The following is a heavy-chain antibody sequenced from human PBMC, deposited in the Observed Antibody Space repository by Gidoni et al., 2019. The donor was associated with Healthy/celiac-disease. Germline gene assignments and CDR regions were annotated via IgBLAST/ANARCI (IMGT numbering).Heavy chain of an antibody. V-gene: IGHV3-48*02. D-gene: IGHD3-22*01. J-gene: IGHJ3*01. CDR3: ARDKYYDSSGYNGDDAFD. CDR2: NSSSSSTI. Sequence: EVQLVESGGGLVQPGGSLRLSCAASGFTFSSYSMKWVRQAPGKGREWVSYNSSSSSTIYYADSVKGRFTISRDNAKNSLYLQMNSLRDEDTAVYYCARDKYYDSSGYNGDDAFDLGPRDNGHRLF. CDR1: GFTFSSYS.